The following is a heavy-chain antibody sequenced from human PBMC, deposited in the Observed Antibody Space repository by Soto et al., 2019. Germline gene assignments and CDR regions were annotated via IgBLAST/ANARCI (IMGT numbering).Heavy chain of an antibody. CDR3: ARLGAARPYYYYGMDV. Sequence: GESLKISCKGSGYSFTIYWIGWGRQMPRQGMEWMGIIYPGDSDTRYSPSFQGQVTISADKSISTAYLQWSSLKAPDTAMYYCARLGAARPYYYYGMDVWGQGTTVTGSS. CDR2: IYPGDSDT. J-gene: IGHJ6*02. V-gene: IGHV5-51*01. CDR1: GYSFTIYW. D-gene: IGHD6-6*01.